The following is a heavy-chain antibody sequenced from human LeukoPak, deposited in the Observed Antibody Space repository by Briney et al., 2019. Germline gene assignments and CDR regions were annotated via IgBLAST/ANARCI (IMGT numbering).Heavy chain of an antibody. J-gene: IGHJ3*02. CDR1: GFTFSSYW. D-gene: IGHD2-15*01. CDR3: ARVVVGSPPRAFDI. CDR2: INSDGSST. Sequence: GGSLRLSCAASGFTFSSYWMHWVRQAPGKGLVWVSRINSDGSSTSNADSVKGRFTISRDNAKYTLWLQMNSLRAEDTAVYYCARVVVGSPPRAFDIWGQGTMVTVSS. V-gene: IGHV3-74*01.